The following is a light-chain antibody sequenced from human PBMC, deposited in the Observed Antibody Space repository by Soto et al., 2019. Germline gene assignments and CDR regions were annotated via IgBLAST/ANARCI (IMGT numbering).Light chain of an antibody. J-gene: IGKJ1*01. CDR1: QSISSN. CDR2: AAT. V-gene: IGKV1-39*01. CDR3: QQGYRSPPT. Sequence: DIQMTQSPSSLSASVGDRVTITCRASQSISSNLNWYQQQPGKVPKLLIYAATSLQSGVPSRFTGSGSGTDFTLTISSLQPEDFATYYCQQGYRSPPTFGQGTNVDVK.